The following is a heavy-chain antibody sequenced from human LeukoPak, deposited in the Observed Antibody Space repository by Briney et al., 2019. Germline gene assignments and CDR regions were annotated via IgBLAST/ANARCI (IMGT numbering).Heavy chain of an antibody. V-gene: IGHV1-2*04. J-gene: IGHJ5*02. Sequence: ASVKVSCKASGYTFTGYYMHWVRQAPGQGLEWMGWINPNSGGTNYAQKFQGWVTMTRDTSISTAYMELSRLRSDDTAVYYCSRDALRPTQLQGYCSSTSCKTWSAAWGQGSLVTVYS. D-gene: IGHD2-2*01. CDR3: SRDALRPTQLQGYCSSTSCKTWSAA. CDR1: GYTFTGYY. CDR2: INPNSGGT.